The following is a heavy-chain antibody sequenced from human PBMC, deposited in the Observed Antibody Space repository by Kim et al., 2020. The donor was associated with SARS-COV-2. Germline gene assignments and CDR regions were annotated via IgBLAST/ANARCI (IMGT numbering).Heavy chain of an antibody. V-gene: IGHV5-51*01. D-gene: IGHD6-13*01. CDR3: ARGDSSSWPYFDY. J-gene: IGHJ4*02. Sequence: YSPSFQGQVTISADKSISTAYLQWSSLKASDTAMYYCARGDSSSWPYFDYWGQGTLVTVSS.